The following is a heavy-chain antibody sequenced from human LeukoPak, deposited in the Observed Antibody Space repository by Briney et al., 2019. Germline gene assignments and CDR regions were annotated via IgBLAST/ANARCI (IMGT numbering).Heavy chain of an antibody. Sequence: GGSLRLSCAASGFTFSSYGMNWVRQAPGKGLEWVSSISSSSSYIYYADSVKGRFTISRDNSKNTLYLQMNSLRAEDTAVYYCARDTRTYYYYYYYMDVWGKGTTVTVSS. V-gene: IGHV3-21*01. CDR1: GFTFSSYG. CDR3: ARDTRTYYYYYYYMDV. D-gene: IGHD2-15*01. J-gene: IGHJ6*03. CDR2: ISSSSSYI.